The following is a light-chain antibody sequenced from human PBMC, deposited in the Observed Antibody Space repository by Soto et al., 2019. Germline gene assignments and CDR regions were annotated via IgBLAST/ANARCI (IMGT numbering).Light chain of an antibody. J-gene: IGKJ2*01. Sequence: DIQMTQSPSSLSASVGDRVTITCRASQGISNYLAWYQQKPGKVPKLLIYAASTLQSGVPSRFSGSGSGTDFTLTISSLQPEDVATYYCQKYNSALLDTFGQGTKLEIK. V-gene: IGKV1-27*01. CDR3: QKYNSALLDT. CDR2: AAS. CDR1: QGISNY.